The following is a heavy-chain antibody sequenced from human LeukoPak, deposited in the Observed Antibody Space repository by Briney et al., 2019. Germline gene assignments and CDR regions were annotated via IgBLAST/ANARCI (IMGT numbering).Heavy chain of an antibody. CDR3: ARGPPYDFWSGYYLDWFDP. J-gene: IGHJ5*02. Sequence: ASVKVPCKASGYAFTSYDINWVRQATGQGLEWMGWMNPNSGNTGYAQKFQGRVTITRNTSISTAYMELSSLRSEDTAVYYCARGPPYDFWSGYYLDWFDPWGQGTLVTVSS. CDR2: MNPNSGNT. CDR1: GYAFTSYD. V-gene: IGHV1-8*03. D-gene: IGHD3-3*01.